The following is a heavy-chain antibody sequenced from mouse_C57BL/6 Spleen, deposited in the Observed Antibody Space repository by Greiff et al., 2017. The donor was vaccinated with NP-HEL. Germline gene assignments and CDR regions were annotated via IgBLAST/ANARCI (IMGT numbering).Heavy chain of an antibody. CDR1: GYTFTDYY. D-gene: IGHD1-1*01. CDR2: INPNNGGT. Sequence: EVQLQQSGPELVKPGASVKISCKASGYTFTDYYMNWVKQSHGKSLEWIGDINPNNGGTSYNQKFKGKATLTVDKSSSTAYMELRSLTSEDSAVYYCAREADYGSSYSAWFAYWGQGTLVTVSA. V-gene: IGHV1-26*01. CDR3: AREADYGSSYSAWFAY. J-gene: IGHJ3*01.